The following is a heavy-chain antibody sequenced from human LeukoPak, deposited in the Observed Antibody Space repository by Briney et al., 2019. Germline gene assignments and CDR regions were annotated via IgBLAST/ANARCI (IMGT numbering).Heavy chain of an antibody. CDR2: MNPNSGNT. Sequence: GASVKVSCXASGYTFTSYDINWVRQATGQGLEWMGWMNPNSGNTGYAQKFQGRVTMTRNTSISTAYMELSSLRSEDTAVYYCARELDFWSGLDYWGQGTLVTVSS. CDR3: ARELDFWSGLDY. D-gene: IGHD3-3*01. J-gene: IGHJ4*02. CDR1: GYTFTSYD. V-gene: IGHV1-8*01.